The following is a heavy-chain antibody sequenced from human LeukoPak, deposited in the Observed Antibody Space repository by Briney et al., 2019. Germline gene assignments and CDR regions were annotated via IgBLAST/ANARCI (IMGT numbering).Heavy chain of an antibody. J-gene: IGHJ5*02. Sequence: PGGSLRLSCAASGFTFSSYGMHWVRQAPGKGLEWVAVISYDGSNKYYADSVRGRFTISRDNSKNTVYLQMNSLRVEDTAVYYCAKAVYGTNPGRGALNWSDPWGQGTLVTVSS. V-gene: IGHV3-30*18. CDR1: GFTFSSYG. CDR3: AKAVYGTNPGRGALNWSDP. D-gene: IGHD2-8*01. CDR2: ISYDGSNK.